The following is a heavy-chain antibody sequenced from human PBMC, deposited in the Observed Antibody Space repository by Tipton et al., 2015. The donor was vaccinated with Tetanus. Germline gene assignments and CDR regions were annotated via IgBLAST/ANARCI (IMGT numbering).Heavy chain of an antibody. CDR2: SWYDGTDK. V-gene: IGHV3-33*01. D-gene: IGHD2-15*01. CDR1: GFIFSSYG. J-gene: IGHJ4*02. CDR3: AREADCSGGSRFSGDFDN. Sequence: SGFIFSSYGIHWVRQAPGKGLEWVAVSWYDGTDKYYADSVKGRFTISRDNSKNTLYLQMNSLRAEDTAVYYCAREADCSGGSRFSGDFDNWGQGTQVTVSS.